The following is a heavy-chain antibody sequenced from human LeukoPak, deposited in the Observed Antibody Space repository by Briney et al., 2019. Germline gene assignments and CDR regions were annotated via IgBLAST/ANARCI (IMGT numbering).Heavy chain of an antibody. CDR2: INPTGGST. D-gene: IGHD3-22*01. J-gene: IGHJ4*02. CDR1: GYTFTSYY. V-gene: IGHV1-46*01. Sequence: ASVKVSCKASGYTFTSYYMHWVRQAPGQGLEWMGLINPTGGSTGYAQKFQGRVTMTRDMSTSTDYMELSSLRSEDTAVYYCARLTNYYDSSGILDYWGQGTLVTVSS. CDR3: ARLTNYYDSSGILDY.